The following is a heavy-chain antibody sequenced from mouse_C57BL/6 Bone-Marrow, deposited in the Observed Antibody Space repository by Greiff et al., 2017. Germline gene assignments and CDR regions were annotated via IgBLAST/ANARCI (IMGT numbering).Heavy chain of an antibody. CDR2: IDPSDSYT. Sequence: QVQLQQPGAELVMPGASVKLSCKASGYTFTSYWMHWVKQRPGQGLEWIGEIDPSDSYTNYNQKFKGKSTLTVDKSSSTAYMQLSSLTSEDSAVYYCARDYCDYDDWFAYWGGGTLVTVSA. V-gene: IGHV1-69*01. D-gene: IGHD2-4*01. CDR3: ARDYCDYDDWFAY. CDR1: GYTFTSYW. J-gene: IGHJ3*01.